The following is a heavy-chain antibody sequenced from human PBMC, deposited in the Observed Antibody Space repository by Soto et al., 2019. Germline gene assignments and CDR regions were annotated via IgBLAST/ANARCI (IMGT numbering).Heavy chain of an antibody. V-gene: IGHV4-30-4*08. J-gene: IGHJ6*02. CDR2: IHHIWAI. CDR1: GGSINSDYYH. CDR3: AREDDGGDRLDV. Sequence: SETLSLTCTVSGGSINSDYYHWTWIRQSPGKGLELIGFIHHIWAILFNPSFKSRLAIPVVTSKNQFSLHLSSVTYTDTAVYFCAREDDGGDRLDVWGQGTTVTVSS. D-gene: IGHD2-21*02.